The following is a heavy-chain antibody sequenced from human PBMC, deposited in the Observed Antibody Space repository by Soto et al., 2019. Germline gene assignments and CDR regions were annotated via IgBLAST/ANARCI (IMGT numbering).Heavy chain of an antibody. CDR3: ARRVGYCSGGSCNRAFDY. CDR2: IYPGDSDT. CDR1: GYSFTSYW. D-gene: IGHD2-15*01. V-gene: IGHV5-51*01. Sequence: GESLKISCKGSGYSFTSYWIGWVRQMPGKGLEWMGIIYPGDSDTRYSPSFQGQVTISADKSISTAYLQWSSLKASDTAMYYCARRVGYCSGGSCNRAFDYWGQGTLVTVSS. J-gene: IGHJ4*02.